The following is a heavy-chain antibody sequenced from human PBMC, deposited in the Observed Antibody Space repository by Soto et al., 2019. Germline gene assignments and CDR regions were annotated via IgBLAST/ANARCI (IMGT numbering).Heavy chain of an antibody. CDR2: IKSKTDGGTT. Sequence: GGSLRLSCAASGFTFSNAWMSWVRQAPGKGLEWVGRIKSKTDGGTTDYAAPVKGRFTISRDDSKNTLYLQMNSLKTEDTAVYYCTTVGMEDYYYYYMDVWGKGTTVTVSS. CDR3: TTVGMEDYYYYYMDV. J-gene: IGHJ6*03. V-gene: IGHV3-15*01. CDR1: GFTFSNAW. D-gene: IGHD2-8*01.